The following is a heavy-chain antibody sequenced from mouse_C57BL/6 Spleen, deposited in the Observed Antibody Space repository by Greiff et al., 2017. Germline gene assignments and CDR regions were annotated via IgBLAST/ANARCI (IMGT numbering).Heavy chain of an antibody. J-gene: IGHJ2*01. CDR1: GYAFSSYW. CDR3: ARGGDYPYYFDY. CDR2: IYPGDGDT. D-gene: IGHD2-4*01. Sequence: QVHVKQSGAELVKPGASVKISCKASGYAFSSYWMNWVKQRPGKGLEWIGQIYPGDGDTNYNGKFKGKATLTADKSSSTAYMQLSSLTSEDSAVYFCARGGDYPYYFDYWGQGTTLTVSS. V-gene: IGHV1-80*01.